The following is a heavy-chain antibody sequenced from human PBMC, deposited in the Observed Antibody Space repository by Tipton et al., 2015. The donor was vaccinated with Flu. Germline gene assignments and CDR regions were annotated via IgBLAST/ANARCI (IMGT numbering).Heavy chain of an antibody. CDR3: AAGDAMDV. CDR2: IKQDGSEK. CDR1: TFTFSYYW. D-gene: IGHD3-10*01. V-gene: IGHV3-7*01. J-gene: IGHJ6*02. Sequence: AVSTFTFSYYWMSWVRQTPGKGLEWVANIKQDGSEKYYVDSVKGRFTISRDNAKNSLYLQMNSLRAEDTAVYYCAAGDAMDVWGQGTTVTVS.